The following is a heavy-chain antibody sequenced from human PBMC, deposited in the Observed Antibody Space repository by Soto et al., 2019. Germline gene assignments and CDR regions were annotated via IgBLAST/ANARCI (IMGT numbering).Heavy chain of an antibody. V-gene: IGHV4-4*02. Sequence: QMQLQESGPGLVKASETLSLTCAVSGASISSEQYWTWVRQPPGKGLEWIGDIHHSGSTNNNPSLRSRLIMSVGTSKNQFPLNLNSVTAADTAVYYCARSFGWYAIDQWGQGTLVTVSS. CDR2: IHHSGST. J-gene: IGHJ4*02. CDR1: GASISSEQY. CDR3: ARSFGWYAIDQ. D-gene: IGHD6-19*01.